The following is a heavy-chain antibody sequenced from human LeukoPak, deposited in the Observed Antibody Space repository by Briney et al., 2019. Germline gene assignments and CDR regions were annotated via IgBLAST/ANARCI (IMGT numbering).Heavy chain of an antibody. CDR1: GGSLSGYY. Sequence: SETLSLTCAVYGGSLSGYYWSWIRQPPGKGLEWIGEINHSGSTNYNPSLKSRVTISVDTSKNQFSLKLSSVTAADTAVYYCARGGVGATLVRHWGQGTLVTVSS. J-gene: IGHJ4*02. D-gene: IGHD1-26*01. CDR3: ARGGVGATLVRH. V-gene: IGHV4-34*01. CDR2: INHSGST.